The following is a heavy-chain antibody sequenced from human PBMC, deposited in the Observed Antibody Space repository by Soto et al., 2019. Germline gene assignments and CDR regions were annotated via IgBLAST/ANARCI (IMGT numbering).Heavy chain of an antibody. CDR1: GFTFSSHAGFTFSSHA. CDR3: AKGLSCSGSTCSQYNYFDP. CDR2: ISGAGDYT. J-gene: IGHJ5*02. D-gene: IGHD2-15*01. Sequence: EVQLLESGGALVQPGGSLRLSCAASGFTFSSHAGFTFSSHAMSWVRQAPGKGLEWVSAISGAGDYTYYADSVKGRFTISRDNSKNTLFLQMNSLRAEDTAIYFCAKGLSCSGSTCSQYNYFDPWGQGTLVTVSS. V-gene: IGHV3-23*01.